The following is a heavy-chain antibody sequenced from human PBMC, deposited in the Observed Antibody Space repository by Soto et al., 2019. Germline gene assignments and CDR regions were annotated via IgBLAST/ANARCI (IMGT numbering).Heavy chain of an antibody. CDR3: MLGSGWKDFDY. D-gene: IGHD3-22*01. CDR2: IYYSGST. J-gene: IGHJ4*02. Sequence: PSETLSLTCAVYGGSFRGYYWSWIRQPPGKGLEWIGNIYYSGSTYYNPSLKSRVTISVDTSKNQFSLKLSSVTAADTAVYYCMLGSGWKDFDYWGQGTLVTVSS. CDR1: GGSFRGYY. V-gene: IGHV4-34*01.